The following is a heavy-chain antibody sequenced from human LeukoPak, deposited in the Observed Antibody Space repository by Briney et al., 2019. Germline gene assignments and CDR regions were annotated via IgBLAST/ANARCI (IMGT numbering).Heavy chain of an antibody. J-gene: IGHJ4*02. V-gene: IGHV1-69*04. CDR3: ARVQYSSGWYPYYFDY. CDR1: GGTFSSYA. Sequence: SVKVSCKASGGTFSSYAISWVRQAPGQGLEWMGRIIPILGIANYAQKFQGRVTITADKSTSTAYMELRSLRSDDTAVYYCARVQYSSGWYPYYFDYWGQGTLVTVSS. CDR2: IIPILGIA. D-gene: IGHD6-19*01.